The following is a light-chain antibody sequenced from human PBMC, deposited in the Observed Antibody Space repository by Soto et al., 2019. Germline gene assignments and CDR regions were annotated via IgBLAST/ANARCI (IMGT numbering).Light chain of an antibody. J-gene: IGKJ4*01. CDR1: HNVRSS. CDR2: GAS. CDR3: QQYDDWLRLT. V-gene: IGKV3-15*01. Sequence: EVVMTQSPATLSVCPGERATLSFSASHNVRSSLAWYQQKAGQAPRLLIHGASTRATGIPGRFSGSGSGTEFTLIISSLQSEDFAVYFCQQYDDWLRLTFGGGTKVDIK.